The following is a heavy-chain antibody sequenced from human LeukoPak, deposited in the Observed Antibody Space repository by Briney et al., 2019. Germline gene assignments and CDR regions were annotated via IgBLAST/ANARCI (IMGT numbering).Heavy chain of an antibody. CDR2: IRYDGSNK. V-gene: IGHV3-30*02. CDR1: GFTFSSYG. J-gene: IGHJ4*02. CDR3: AKDPDYYDSSGYGLDY. Sequence: GGSLRLSCAASGFTFSSYGMHWVRQAPGKGLEWVAFIRYDGSNKYYADSVKGRFTISRDNSKNTLYLQMNSLRAEDTAVYYCAKDPDYYDSSGYGLDYWGQGTLVTVSS. D-gene: IGHD3-22*01.